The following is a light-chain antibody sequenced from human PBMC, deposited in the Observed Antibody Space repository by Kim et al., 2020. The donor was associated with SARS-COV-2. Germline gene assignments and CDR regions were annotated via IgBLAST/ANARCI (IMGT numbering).Light chain of an antibody. J-gene: IGLJ3*02. CDR2: GKN. Sequence: ALGPTVRIPCQGDSLRSYYASWYQQKPGQAPVLVIYGKNNRPSGIPDRFSGSSSGNTASLTITGAQAEDEADYYCNSRDSSGNHWVFGGGTQLTVL. CDR3: NSRDSSGNHWV. V-gene: IGLV3-19*01. CDR1: SLRSYY.